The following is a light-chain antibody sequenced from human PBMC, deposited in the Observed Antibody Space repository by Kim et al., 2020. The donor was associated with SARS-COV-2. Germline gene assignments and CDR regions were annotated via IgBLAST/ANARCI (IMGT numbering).Light chain of an antibody. J-gene: IGKJ4*01. CDR1: QDISRW. V-gene: IGKV1D-16*01. CDR3: QQYNSYPVT. Sequence: DIQMTQSPSSLSASVGDTVTITCWASQDISRWVAWYQQRPEKAPKSLMYATSTLQSGVPSRFGGSGSGTHFTLTISSLQPEDFATYYCQQYNSYPVTFGGGTKVDIK. CDR2: ATS.